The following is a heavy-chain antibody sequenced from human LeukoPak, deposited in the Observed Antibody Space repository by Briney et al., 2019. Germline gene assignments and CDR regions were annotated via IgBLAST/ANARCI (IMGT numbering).Heavy chain of an antibody. CDR1: GYTFTSYG. CDR3: ARVDTARGSNY. V-gene: IGHV1-18*01. D-gene: IGHD5-18*01. J-gene: IGHJ4*02. CDR2: ITAYNGNT. Sequence: VASVKVSCKASGYTFTSYGISWVRQAPGQGLEWMVWITAYNGNTNYAQKPQGRVTMTTDTSTSTAYMELRSLRSDDTAVYYCARVDTARGSNYWGKGTLVTVSS.